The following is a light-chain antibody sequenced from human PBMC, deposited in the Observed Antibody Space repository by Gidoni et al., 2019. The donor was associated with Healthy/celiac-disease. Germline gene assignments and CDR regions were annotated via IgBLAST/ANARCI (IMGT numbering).Light chain of an antibody. V-gene: IGLV2-11*01. J-gene: IGLJ1*01. CDR1: SSDSGGYNY. Sequence: QSALTQPPPVSGAPGQSVTISCTGPSSDSGGYNYVPWYQQHPGKAPELMIYDVSKRPSGVPDRFSGSKSGNTASLTISGLQAEDEADYYCCSYAGSYSYVFGTGTKVTVL. CDR3: CSYAGSYSYV. CDR2: DVS.